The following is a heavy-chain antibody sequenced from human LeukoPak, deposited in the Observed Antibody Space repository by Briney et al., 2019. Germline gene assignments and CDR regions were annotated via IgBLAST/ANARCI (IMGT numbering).Heavy chain of an antibody. V-gene: IGHV3-23*01. CDR1: GFTFSSYA. Sequence: GGSLRLSCAASGFTFSSYAMSWVRQARGKGLEWVSVISGSGGSTYYADSVKGRFTISRDNSKNTLYLQMNSLRAEDTAVYYCASAAYSSGWYGGYYFDYWGQGTLVTVSS. D-gene: IGHD6-19*01. CDR2: ISGSGGST. J-gene: IGHJ4*02. CDR3: ASAAYSSGWYGGYYFDY.